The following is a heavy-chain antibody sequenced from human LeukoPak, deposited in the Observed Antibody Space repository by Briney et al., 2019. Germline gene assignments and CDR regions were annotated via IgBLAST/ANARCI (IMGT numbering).Heavy chain of an antibody. CDR3: AGGSGSYFNLRGPHHFDY. V-gene: IGHV4-4*07. CDR2: ISSSGST. CDR1: GDSISYFY. D-gene: IGHD1-26*01. Sequence: SETLSLTCSVSGDSISYFYWSWIRQAAGKGLEWIGRISSSGSTDYNASLKSRVTISVDTSKNQFSLKLSSVTAADTAVYYCAGGSGSYFNLRGPHHFDYWGQGTLVTVSS. J-gene: IGHJ4*02.